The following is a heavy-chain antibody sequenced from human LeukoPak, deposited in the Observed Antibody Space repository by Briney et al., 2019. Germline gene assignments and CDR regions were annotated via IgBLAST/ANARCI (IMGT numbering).Heavy chain of an antibody. CDR3: ASAGGDFWSGYYTMDY. J-gene: IGHJ4*02. D-gene: IGHD3-3*01. CDR1: GFSVSYTY. Sequence: GGSLRLSCAASGFSVSYTYMNWGRQAPGKGLEWVSLIDSGGSTYFADSVKDRFTISRDNSKNTLYLQMNSLRAEDTAVYYCASAGGDFWSGYYTMDYWGQGALVTVS. V-gene: IGHV3-66*01. CDR2: IDSGGST.